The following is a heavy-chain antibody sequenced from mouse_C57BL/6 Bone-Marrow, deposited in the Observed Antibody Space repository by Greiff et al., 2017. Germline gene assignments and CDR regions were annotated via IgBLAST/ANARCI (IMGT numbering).Heavy chain of an antibody. D-gene: IGHD3-2*02. J-gene: IGHJ4*01. Sequence: EVMLVESGEGLVKPGGSLKLSCAASGFTFSSYAMSWVRQTPEKRLAWVAYISSGGDYIYYADTVKGRFTISRDNARNTLYLQMSSLKSEDTAMYYCTRRGQLRLYYYAMDYWGQGTSVTVSS. V-gene: IGHV5-9-1*02. CDR1: GFTFSSYA. CDR3: TRRGQLRLYYYAMDY. CDR2: ISSGGDYI.